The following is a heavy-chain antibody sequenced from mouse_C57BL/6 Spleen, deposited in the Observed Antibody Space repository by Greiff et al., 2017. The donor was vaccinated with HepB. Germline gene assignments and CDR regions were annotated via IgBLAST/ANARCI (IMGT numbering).Heavy chain of an antibody. CDR1: GYTFTSYW. V-gene: IGHV1-64*01. CDR3: ASLDSSGYKFAY. Sequence: VQLQQPGAELVKPGASVKLSCKASGYTFTSYWMHWVKQRPGLGLEWIGMIHPNSGSTNYNEKFKSKATLTVDKSSSTAYMQLSSLTSEDSAVYYCASLDSSGYKFAYWGQGTLVTVSA. CDR2: IHPNSGST. J-gene: IGHJ3*01. D-gene: IGHD3-2*02.